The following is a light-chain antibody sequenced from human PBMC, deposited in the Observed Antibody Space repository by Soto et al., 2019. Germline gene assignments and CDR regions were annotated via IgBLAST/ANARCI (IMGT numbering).Light chain of an antibody. V-gene: IGKV1-27*01. CDR3: QTDSSVPV. CDR2: AAS. Sequence: DIQMTQSPTSLSASVGDRVTITCQASQGFRNFEAWYQQKSGKAQKLLIYAASTLQSGVPSRFSGSGSGTDFTLTINSLQPEDVATYSCQTDSSVPVFGPGNNVEIK. J-gene: IGKJ3*01. CDR1: QGFRNF.